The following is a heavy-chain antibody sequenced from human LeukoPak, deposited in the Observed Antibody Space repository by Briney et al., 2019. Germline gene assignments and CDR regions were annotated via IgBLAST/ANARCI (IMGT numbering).Heavy chain of an antibody. CDR3: ARDANYYGSGSDAFDI. CDR1: GFTFSSYG. V-gene: IGHV3-33*01. J-gene: IGHJ3*02. Sequence: QPGRSLRLSCAASGFTFSSYGMHWVRQAPGEGLEWVAVIWYDGSNKYYADSVKGRFTISRDNSKNTLYLQMNSLRAEDTAVYYCARDANYYGSGSDAFDIWGQGTMVTVSS. D-gene: IGHD3-10*01. CDR2: IWYDGSNK.